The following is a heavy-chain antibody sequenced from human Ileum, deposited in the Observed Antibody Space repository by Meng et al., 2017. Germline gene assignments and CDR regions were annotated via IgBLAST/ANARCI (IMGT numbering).Heavy chain of an antibody. D-gene: IGHD4-17*01. CDR3: ARDATRGGDFDF. V-gene: IGHV3-7*01. Sequence: GESLKISCAASGFTFTKYWMSWVRQAPGKGPEWVANIKEDGSKTYYVDSVKGRFTISRDNAKLSLDLQMNSLRAEDTAIYYCARDATRGGDFDFWGQGTLVTVSS. CDR2: IKEDGSKT. CDR1: GFTFTKYW. J-gene: IGHJ4*02.